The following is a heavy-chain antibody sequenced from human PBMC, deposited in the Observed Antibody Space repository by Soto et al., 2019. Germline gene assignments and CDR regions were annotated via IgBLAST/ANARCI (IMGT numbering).Heavy chain of an antibody. CDR2: IYYGGST. J-gene: IGHJ4*02. D-gene: IGHD5-18*01. Sequence: SETLSLTCSVSGGSISSYFWSWIRQPPGKGLEWIGYIYYGGSTNYNPSLKSRVTISVDTSKNQFSLKLSPVTAADTAVYYCARAGTTMVALDCWGQGTLVTVSS. V-gene: IGHV4-59*01. CDR1: GGSISSYF. CDR3: ARAGTTMVALDC.